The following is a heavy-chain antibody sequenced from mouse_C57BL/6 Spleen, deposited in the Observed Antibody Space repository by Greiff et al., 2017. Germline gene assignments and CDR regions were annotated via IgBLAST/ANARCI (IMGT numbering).Heavy chain of an antibody. D-gene: IGHD2-4*01. CDR2: IYPGGGYT. Sequence: LVESGAELVRPGTSVKMSCKASGYTFTNYWIGWAKQRPGHGLGWIGDIYPGGGYTNYNEKFKSKATLTVDTSSSTAYMQLSSLTSEDSAVYYCARYYDSHYFDYWGQGTTLTVSS. CDR3: ARYYDSHYFDY. J-gene: IGHJ2*01. CDR1: GYTFTNYW. V-gene: IGHV1-63*01.